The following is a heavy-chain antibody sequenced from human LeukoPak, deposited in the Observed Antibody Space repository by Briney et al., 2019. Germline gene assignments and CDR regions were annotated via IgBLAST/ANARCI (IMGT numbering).Heavy chain of an antibody. V-gene: IGHV4-61*02. CDR3: ARGLQERDIIRGFDL. CDR1: GDSISRRSSY. J-gene: IGHJ4*01. Sequence: SETLSLTCSVSGDSISRRSSYWTWIRQPAGRGLEWIGRVHWTGTPNYNPSLKSRVTMSIDTSKNQFSLTLNSVTAADTALYFCARGLQERDIIRGFDLWGPGILVTVSS. CDR2: VHWTGTP. D-gene: IGHD3-10*01.